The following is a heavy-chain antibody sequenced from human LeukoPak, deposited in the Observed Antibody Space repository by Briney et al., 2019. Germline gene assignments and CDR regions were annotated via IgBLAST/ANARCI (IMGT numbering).Heavy chain of an antibody. V-gene: IGHV4-38-2*02. CDR3: ASHSLLRVAPGWYFDL. Sequence: TPSGTLSLTCTVSGYSISSGYYWGWIRQPPGKGLEWIGSIYHSGSTYYNPSLKSRVTISVDTSKNQFSLKLSSVTAADTAVYYCASHSLLRVAPGWYFDLWGRGTLVTVSS. D-gene: IGHD2-15*01. J-gene: IGHJ2*01. CDR1: GYSISSGYY. CDR2: IYHSGST.